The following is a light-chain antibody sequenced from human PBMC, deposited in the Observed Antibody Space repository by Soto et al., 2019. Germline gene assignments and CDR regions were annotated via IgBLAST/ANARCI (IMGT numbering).Light chain of an antibody. CDR2: STT. J-gene: IGLJ2*01. CDR3: LLSYSGVGGV. V-gene: IGLV7-46*01. Sequence: QTVVTQEPSLTESPGGTVTLTCGSSTGAVTSGHYPYWFQQKPGQAPRTLIYSTTNKHSWTPARFSGSLLGDNAALTLSGAQPEDEADYYCLLSYSGVGGVFGGGTKLTVL. CDR1: TGAVTSGHY.